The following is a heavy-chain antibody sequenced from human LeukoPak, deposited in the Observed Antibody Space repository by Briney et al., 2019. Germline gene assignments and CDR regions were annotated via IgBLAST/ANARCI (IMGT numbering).Heavy chain of an antibody. CDR2: ISAYNGNT. Sequence: ASVKVSCKASGYTFTSYGISWVRQDPGQGLEWMAWISAYNGNTDYAQNLRGRVTMTTDTSTRTAYMELRSLSSDDTDVFYCARDSVDGSGTYYNDSPDYWGQGTLVTVSS. CDR1: GYTFTSYG. V-gene: IGHV1-18*01. J-gene: IGHJ4*02. D-gene: IGHD3-10*01. CDR3: ARDSVDGSGTYYNDSPDY.